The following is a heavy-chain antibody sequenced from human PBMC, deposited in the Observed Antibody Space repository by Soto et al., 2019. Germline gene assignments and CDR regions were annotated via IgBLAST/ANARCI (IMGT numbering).Heavy chain of an antibody. CDR1: GGSLHGYY. CDR3: AQMWSGYNSH. CDR2: INHSGST. V-gene: IGHV4-34*01. D-gene: IGHD6-25*01. J-gene: IGHJ1*01. Sequence: SDTLSLTCAFYGGSLHGYYWSCIRQSPGKGLEWIGEINHSGSTNYNPSLKSGVTISLDTSKNQFSLKLSSVTAADTAVYYCAQMWSGYNSHWGQGTLVTVS.